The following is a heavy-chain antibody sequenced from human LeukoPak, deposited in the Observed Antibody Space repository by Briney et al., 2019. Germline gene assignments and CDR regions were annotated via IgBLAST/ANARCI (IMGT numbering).Heavy chain of an antibody. V-gene: IGHV3-30*04. CDR1: GFTFSNYA. Sequence: GGSLRLSCAASGFTFSNYAMHWVRQAPGKGLEWVAAISYDGNNKYYADSVKGRFTISRDNSKNTLFLQMNSLRAEDTAVYYCARGPRFAIRMIVVVTKGHFDYWGQGTLVTVSS. D-gene: IGHD3-22*01. J-gene: IGHJ4*02. CDR3: ARGPRFAIRMIVVVTKGHFDY. CDR2: ISYDGNNK.